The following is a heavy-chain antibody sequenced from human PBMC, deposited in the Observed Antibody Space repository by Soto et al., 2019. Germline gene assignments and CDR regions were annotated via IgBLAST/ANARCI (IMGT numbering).Heavy chain of an antibody. CDR1: GYTFTSYY. D-gene: IGHD1-1*01. J-gene: IGHJ3*02. Sequence: ASVKVSCKASGYTFTSYYMHWVRQAPGQGLEWMGIINPNGGSTSYAQKFQGWVTMTRDTSISTAYMELSRLRSDDTAVYYCARVDWNGEAFDIWGQGTMVTVSS. CDR2: INPNGGST. CDR3: ARVDWNGEAFDI. V-gene: IGHV1-2*04.